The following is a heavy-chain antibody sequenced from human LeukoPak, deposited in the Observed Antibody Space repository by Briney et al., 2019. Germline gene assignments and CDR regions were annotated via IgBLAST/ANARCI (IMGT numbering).Heavy chain of an antibody. CDR2: IYYSGST. V-gene: IGHV4-59*01. J-gene: IGHJ4*02. CDR3: ARGDGWDYLDY. Sequence: SETLSLTCTVSGGSISSYYWSWIRQPPGKGLEWIGYIYYSGSTNYNPSLKSRVTISIDTSKNQFSLRLSSVTAADTAVYYCARGDGWDYLDYWGQGTLVTVSS. CDR1: GGSISSYY. D-gene: IGHD5-24*01.